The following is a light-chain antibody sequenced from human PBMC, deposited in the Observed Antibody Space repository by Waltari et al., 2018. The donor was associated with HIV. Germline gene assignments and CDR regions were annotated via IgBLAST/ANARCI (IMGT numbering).Light chain of an antibody. CDR3: QQYDTFPYI. CDR1: QSIGSW. V-gene: IGKV1-5*03. Sequence: DIQMTQSPSTMSASVGDSVIITCRASQSIGSWLAWYQQKPEKAPKALIYLASNLESGVSSRFSGSGSATDCTLSISSLQHDDFVTYYCQQYDTFPYIFGQGTTLEIK. J-gene: IGKJ2*01. CDR2: LAS.